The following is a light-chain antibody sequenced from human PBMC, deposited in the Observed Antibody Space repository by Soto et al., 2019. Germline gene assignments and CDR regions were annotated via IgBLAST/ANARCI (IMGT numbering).Light chain of an antibody. V-gene: IGKV3-15*01. J-gene: IGKJ1*01. CDR3: QQYNTWLWT. CDR1: QSINAH. Sequence: EVVMTQSPATLSVSPGERVTLSCRASQSINAHLAWYQQKPGQAPRLLIHGASTRATGIPARFSGSGFGTDFILTISSRQSEDFAVYYCQQYNTWLWTFGQGTKVEIQ. CDR2: GAS.